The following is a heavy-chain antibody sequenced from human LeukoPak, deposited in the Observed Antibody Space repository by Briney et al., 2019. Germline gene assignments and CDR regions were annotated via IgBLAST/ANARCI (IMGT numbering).Heavy chain of an antibody. D-gene: IGHD5-18*01. CDR1: RYTFSNYD. J-gene: IGHJ4*02. CDR3: ARGDKYSYGPGD. Sequence: ASVKVSCEASRYTFSNYDINWVRQAPGQGFEWMGWINPNSGGTNYAQKFQGCVTMTRDTSISTACLELSRLRSDDTAVYYCARGDKYSYGPGDWGQGTLVTVSS. CDR2: INPNSGGT. V-gene: IGHV1-2*04.